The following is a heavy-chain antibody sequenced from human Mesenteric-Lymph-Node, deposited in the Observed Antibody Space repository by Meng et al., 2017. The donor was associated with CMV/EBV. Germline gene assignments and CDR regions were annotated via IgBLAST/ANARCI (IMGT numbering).Heavy chain of an antibody. CDR3: ARGRYDSSGYLFDY. CDR2: IIPIFGTA. J-gene: IGHJ4*02. V-gene: IGHV1-69*05. D-gene: IGHD3-22*01. CDR1: GGTFSSYT. Sequence: SVKVSCKASGGTFSSYTISWVRQAPGQGLEWMGRIIPIFGTANYAQKFQGRVTITTDESTSTAYMELSSLISEDTAVYYCARGRYDSSGYLFDYWGQGTLVTVSS.